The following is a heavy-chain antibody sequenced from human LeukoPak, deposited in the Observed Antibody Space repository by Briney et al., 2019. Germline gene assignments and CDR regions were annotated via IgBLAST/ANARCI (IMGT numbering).Heavy chain of an antibody. V-gene: IGHV3-7*01. CDR1: GFTFSNYW. Sequence: PEGSLRLSCAASGFTFSNYWMTWVRQAPGKGLGWVAHINQDGSEEHYMDSVKARFTISRDNAKNSLSLQMNSLRAEDTAVYYCVRDGGVSGYDLLDYWGQGTLVTVSS. D-gene: IGHD5-12*01. J-gene: IGHJ4*02. CDR2: INQDGSEE. CDR3: VRDGGVSGYDLLDY.